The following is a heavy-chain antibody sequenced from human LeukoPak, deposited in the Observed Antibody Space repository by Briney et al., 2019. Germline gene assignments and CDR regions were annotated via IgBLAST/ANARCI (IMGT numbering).Heavy chain of an antibody. CDR2: INHSGST. CDR1: GGSFSGYY. V-gene: IGHV4-34*01. J-gene: IGHJ5*02. CDR3: ARGPYDFWSGYPNWFDP. D-gene: IGHD3-3*01. Sequence: SETLSLTCAVYGGSFSGYYWSWIRQPPGKGLEWIGEINHSGSTNYNPSLKSRVTISVDTSKNQFSLKLSSVTAADTAVYYCARGPYDFWSGYPNWFDPWGQGTLVTVSS.